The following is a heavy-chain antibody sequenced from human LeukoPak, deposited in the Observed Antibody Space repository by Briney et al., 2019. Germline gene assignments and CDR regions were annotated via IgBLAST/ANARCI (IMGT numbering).Heavy chain of an antibody. D-gene: IGHD1-26*01. J-gene: IGHJ5*02. CDR2: MEKELNGYAT. V-gene: IGHV3-73*01. CDR3: TRDSGTYNWLDP. Sequence: GSLKLSCAASGFPFSDSSIHWVRQASGKGLEWIGLMEKELNGYATAYAASVRGRFTISRDDSQNTAYLQMDSLKTEDTALYYCTRDSGTYNWLDPWGQGTLVTVSS. CDR1: GFPFSDSS.